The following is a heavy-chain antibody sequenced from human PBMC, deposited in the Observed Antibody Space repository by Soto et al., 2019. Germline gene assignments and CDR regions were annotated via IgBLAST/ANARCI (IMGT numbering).Heavy chain of an antibody. J-gene: IGHJ4*02. CDR3: VKSGLGELSPDFDY. D-gene: IGHD3-16*02. CDR1: GFTFSSYA. V-gene: IGHV3-23*01. CDR2: ISGSGGST. Sequence: GGSLRLSCPASGFTFSSYAMSWVRQAPGKGLEWVSSISGSGGSTYYADSVRGRFTISRDNSKNTLYLQMNSLRAEDTAVYYCVKSGLGELSPDFDYWGQGTLVTVSS.